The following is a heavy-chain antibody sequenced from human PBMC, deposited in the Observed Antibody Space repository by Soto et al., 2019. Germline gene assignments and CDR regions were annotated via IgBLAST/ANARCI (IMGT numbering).Heavy chain of an antibody. CDR1: GGSFSSYS. CDR2: INHSGST. CDR3: ARVPGL. V-gene: IGHV4-34*01. Sequence: SETLSLTCAVYGGSFSSYSWTWIRQSPGKGLGWIGQINHSGSTNYNPSLKSRVAISLLSSKNHFSLELSSVTAADTAVYYCARVPGLWGKGTLVIVSS. J-gene: IGHJ4*02.